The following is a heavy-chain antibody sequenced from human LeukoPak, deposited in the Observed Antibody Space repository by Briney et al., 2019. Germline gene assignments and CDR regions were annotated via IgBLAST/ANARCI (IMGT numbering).Heavy chain of an antibody. CDR1: GFFVNANY. CDR2: ISIGGDT. CDR3: ARLSGGTFDY. Sequence: GSLRPCCAGSGFFVNANYLCCGRPAPGKGVGGVVTISIGGDTYYGDSVKGRSAISRDETTNTLSLQLDSLRVEDLGVYYCARLSGGTFDYWGQGTQVTVSS. V-gene: IGHV3-53*05. D-gene: IGHD2/OR15-2a*01. J-gene: IGHJ4*02.